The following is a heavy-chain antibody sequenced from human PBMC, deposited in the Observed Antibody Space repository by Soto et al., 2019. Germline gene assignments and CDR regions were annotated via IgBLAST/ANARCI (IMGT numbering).Heavy chain of an antibody. V-gene: IGHV4-34*01. D-gene: IGHD3-16*02. CDR2: INHSGSA. CDR1: GRSFNGYY. J-gene: IGHJ6*02. Sequence: SETLSLTCAVYGRSFNGYYGTWIRPPPGKGLEWIGEINHSGSANYNPSLKSRVTISVDTSKNHFSLKLSSVTAADTAVYYCASRDYRYGMDVSTQRTTVTGS. CDR3: ASRDYRYGMDV.